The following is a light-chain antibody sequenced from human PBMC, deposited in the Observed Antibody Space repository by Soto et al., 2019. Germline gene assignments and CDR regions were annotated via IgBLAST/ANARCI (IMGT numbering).Light chain of an antibody. J-gene: IGLJ1*01. CDR2: DVS. V-gene: IGLV2-14*03. CDR1: SSDVGGYNY. CDR3: SSFTSSDTHV. Sequence: LAQPASVSGSPGQSITISCTGTSSDVGGYNYVSWYQQHPGKVLRLMIYDVSNRPSGVSDRFSGSQSGNTASLTISGLQTDDEADYYCSSFTSSDTHVFGSGTKVTVL.